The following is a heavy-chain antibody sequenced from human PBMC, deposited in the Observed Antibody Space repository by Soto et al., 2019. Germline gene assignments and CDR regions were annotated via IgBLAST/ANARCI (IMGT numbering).Heavy chain of an antibody. CDR2: IYHSGTT. J-gene: IGHJ5*02. CDR3: ARVRGNPLLGWFDP. CDR1: GGSISSGGYY. V-gene: IGHV4-31*03. D-gene: IGHD2-2*01. Sequence: QVQLQESGPGLVKPSQTLSLTCTVSGGSISSGGYYWSWIRQNPGKGLEWIGYIYHSGTTYYDPSLKIRVTITEDTYNIQLSLKLTSVTAADTAVYYGARVRGNPLLGWFDPWGQGTLVTVST.